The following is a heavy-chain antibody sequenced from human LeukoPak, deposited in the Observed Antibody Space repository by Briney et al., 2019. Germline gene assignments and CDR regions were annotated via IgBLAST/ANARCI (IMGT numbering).Heavy chain of an antibody. CDR1: GGSISSYY. V-gene: IGHV4-4*07. J-gene: IGHJ4*02. CDR2: IYTSGST. CDR3: ARDSAYYDILTGYPGEYYFDY. D-gene: IGHD3-9*01. Sequence: PSETLSLTWTDSGGSISSYYWSWIRQPAGKGLEWIGRIYTSGSTNYNPSLKSRVTMSVDTSKNQFSLKLSSVTAADTAVYYCARDSAYYDILTGYPGEYYFDYWGQGTLVTVSS.